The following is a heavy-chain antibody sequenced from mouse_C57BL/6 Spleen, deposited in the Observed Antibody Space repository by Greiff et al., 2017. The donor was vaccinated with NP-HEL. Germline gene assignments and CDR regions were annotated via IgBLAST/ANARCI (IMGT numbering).Heavy chain of an antibody. J-gene: IGHJ1*03. CDR3: ARSDSWYFDV. CDR2: INPNNGGT. Sequence: EVQLQQSGPALVQPGASVKISCKASGYTFTDYYMTWVQQSHGKSLEWIGDINPNNGGTSYNQKFKGKATLTVDKSSSTAYMELRSLTSEDSAVYYCARSDSWYFDVWGTGTTVTVSS. D-gene: IGHD3-2*01. V-gene: IGHV1-26*01. CDR1: GYTFTDYY.